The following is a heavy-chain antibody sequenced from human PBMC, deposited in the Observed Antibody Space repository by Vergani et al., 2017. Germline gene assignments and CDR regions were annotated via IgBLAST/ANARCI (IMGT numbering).Heavy chain of an antibody. CDR2: IQYDGSDI. CDR3: ANEGSANRIRGWLDH. J-gene: IGHJ4*02. V-gene: IGHV3-30*02. D-gene: IGHD3-10*01. Sequence: VLLVESGGGLVQPGGSLRLSCIASGFTFRIYGMHWVRQAPGKGLEWVAFIQYDGSDIFYADFVEGRFTISRDNSKNSLYLQMRSLRFDDTAVYYCANEGSANRIRGWLDHWGQGALVTVSS. CDR1: GFTFRIYG.